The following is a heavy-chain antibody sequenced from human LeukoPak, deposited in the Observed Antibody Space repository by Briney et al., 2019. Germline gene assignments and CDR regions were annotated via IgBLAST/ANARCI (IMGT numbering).Heavy chain of an antibody. D-gene: IGHD6-13*01. V-gene: IGHV3-30*03. Sequence: GGSLRLSCAVSGFTFSRYGMHWVRQAPGKGLDWVAVISYDGSTKYYADSVKGRFTISRDNPKNTLYLQMNSLRSEDTAVYYCARLDIAAAGTGPDYWGQGTLVTVSS. CDR2: ISYDGSTK. CDR1: GFTFSRYG. J-gene: IGHJ4*02. CDR3: ARLDIAAAGTGPDY.